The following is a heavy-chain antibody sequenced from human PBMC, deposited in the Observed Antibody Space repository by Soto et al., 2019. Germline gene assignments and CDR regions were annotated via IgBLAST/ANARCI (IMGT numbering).Heavy chain of an antibody. CDR3: ARDTQSSGAPYYYSYYGMEV. D-gene: IGHD2-15*01. J-gene: IGHJ6*02. Sequence: GGSLRLSCAASGFTFSSYGMHWVRQAPGKGLEWVAVIWYDGSNKYYADSVKGRFTISRDNSKNTLYLQMNSLRAEDTAVYYCARDTQSSGAPYYYSYYGMEVSGQGKTVTVFS. CDR2: IWYDGSNK. CDR1: GFTFSSYG. V-gene: IGHV3-33*01.